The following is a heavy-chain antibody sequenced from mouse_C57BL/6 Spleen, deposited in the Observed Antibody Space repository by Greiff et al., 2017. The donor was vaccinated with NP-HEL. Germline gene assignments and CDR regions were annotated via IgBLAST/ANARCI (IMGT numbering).Heavy chain of an antibody. J-gene: IGHJ1*03. Sequence: EVKLQESGAELVKPGASVKLSCTASGFNIKDYYMHWVKQRTEQGLEWIGRIDPEDGETTYAPKFQGKATITADTSANTAYLQLSSLTSEDTAVYYCARGSYYDYGGDWYFDVWGTGTTVTVSS. CDR3: ARGSYYDYGGDWYFDV. D-gene: IGHD2-4*01. V-gene: IGHV14-2*01. CDR2: IDPEDGET. CDR1: GFNIKDYY.